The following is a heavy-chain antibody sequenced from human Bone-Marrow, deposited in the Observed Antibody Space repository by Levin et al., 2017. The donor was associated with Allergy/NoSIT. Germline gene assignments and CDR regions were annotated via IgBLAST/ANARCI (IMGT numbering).Heavy chain of an antibody. CDR2: IFDTGST. J-gene: IGHJ4*02. Sequence: SETLSLTCSISGGSINSYFWSWIRQPPGKGLEWIGDIFDTGSTNYNPSLKSQVTISVDTSKNQFFLKVDSVTAADTAVYYCARRALNCSGGDCRQNYRRLPYYFEHWGQGTLVIVSS. V-gene: IGHV4-59*08. CDR3: ARRALNCSGGDCRQNYRRLPYYFEH. CDR1: GGSINSYF. D-gene: IGHD2-15*01.